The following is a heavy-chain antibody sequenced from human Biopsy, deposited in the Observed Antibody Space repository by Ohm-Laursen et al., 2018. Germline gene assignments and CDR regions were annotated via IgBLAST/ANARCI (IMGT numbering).Heavy chain of an antibody. Sequence: TQTLTLTCTFSGFSLSRHVVVVGWIRQPPGEALEWLALVYWDHDKRYSPSLWSRLNIWKDASKNRVVLTLTDMDPVDIATYYCAHVVITYGGIIALDAFDVWGQGSMVIVSS. D-gene: IGHD3-16*02. V-gene: IGHV2-5*02. CDR2: VYWDHDK. CDR3: AHVVITYGGIIALDAFDV. CDR1: GFSLSRHVVV. J-gene: IGHJ3*01.